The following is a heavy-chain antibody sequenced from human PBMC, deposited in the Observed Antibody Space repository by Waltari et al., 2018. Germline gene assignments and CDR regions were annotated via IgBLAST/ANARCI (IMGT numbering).Heavy chain of an antibody. V-gene: IGHV3-7*01. J-gene: IGHJ4*02. D-gene: IGHD3-9*01. CDR1: GFTFSNYW. CDR3: AKYDLLTDHGSTHYYFDY. CDR2: NKEEGSIK. Sequence: EVQLVESGGGLVQPGGSLRLSCVASGFTFSNYWMSWVRQAPGKGRVWVANNKEEGSIKNYVDSVKGRFTISRDNAQKSLYLQLSSLRVEDTARYYCAKYDLLTDHGSTHYYFDYWGQGALVTVSS.